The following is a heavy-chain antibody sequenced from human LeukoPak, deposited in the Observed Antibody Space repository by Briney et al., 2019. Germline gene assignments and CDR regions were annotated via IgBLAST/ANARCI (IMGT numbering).Heavy chain of an antibody. CDR3: ARGGGGRLWFGELLPYYFDY. CDR1: GYSFTNYW. CDR2: IFPDDSDT. Sequence: GESLKISCRDSGYSFTNYWIGWVRQMPGKGLEWMGTIFPDDSDTRYSPSFQGQVTISADKSISTAYLQWSSLKASDTAMYYCARGGGGRLWFGELLPYYFDYWGQGTLVTVSS. J-gene: IGHJ4*02. D-gene: IGHD3-10*01. V-gene: IGHV5-51*01.